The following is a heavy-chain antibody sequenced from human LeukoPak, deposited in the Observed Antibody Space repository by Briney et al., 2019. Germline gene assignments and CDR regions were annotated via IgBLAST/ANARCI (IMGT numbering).Heavy chain of an antibody. J-gene: IGHJ4*02. D-gene: IGHD4/OR15-4a*01. CDR1: GFTFSSYW. CDR2: IKQDGNEK. V-gene: IGHV3-7*01. Sequence: GGSLRLACAASGFTFSSYWMSWVRQAPGKGLEWVANIKQDGNEKYYVDSVKGRFTISRDNAKNSLDLQMNSLRAEDTAVYYCARDTLGEGEDANYAVYYFDYWGQGTPVTVSS. CDR3: ARDTLGEGEDANYAVYYFDY.